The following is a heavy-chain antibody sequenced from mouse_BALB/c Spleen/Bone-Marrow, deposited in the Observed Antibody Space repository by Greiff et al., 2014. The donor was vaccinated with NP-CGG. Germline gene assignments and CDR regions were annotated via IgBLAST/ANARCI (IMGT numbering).Heavy chain of an antibody. D-gene: IGHD4-1*02. CDR1: GYKFNSSW. V-gene: IGHV1S22*01. CDR3: TREGPTGTGGDY. Sequence: QSGSELVRPGASVKLSCTASGYKFNSSWMHWVKQRPEQGLEWIGNIYPGSGSTKYDEKFKSKATLTVDTSSSTAYMQLSSLTSEDSAVYYCTREGPTGTGGDYWGQGTTLTVSS. J-gene: IGHJ2*01. CDR2: IYPGSGST.